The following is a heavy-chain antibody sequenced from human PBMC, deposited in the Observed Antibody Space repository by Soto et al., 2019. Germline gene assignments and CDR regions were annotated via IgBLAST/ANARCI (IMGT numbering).Heavy chain of an antibody. J-gene: IGHJ5*02. CDR3: AKDGGKDGYFGNWFDP. D-gene: IGHD5-18*01. CDR2: IIPIFGST. CDR1: GGTFSNYV. Sequence: QVQLLQSGAEVKKPGSSVKSSCKASGGTFSNYVITWWRRAPGQGLEGLGRIIPIFGSTNFAQKFQGRVTLTADESTTTVYMELSSLRSDDTAVYYCAKDGGKDGYFGNWFDPWGQGTLVTVSS. V-gene: IGHV1-69*15.